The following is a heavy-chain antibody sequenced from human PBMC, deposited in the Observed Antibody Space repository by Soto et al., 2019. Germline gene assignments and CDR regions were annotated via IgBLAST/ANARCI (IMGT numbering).Heavy chain of an antibody. CDR3: ARDQDWGNAYGEYGVLDYGMDV. J-gene: IGHJ6*02. CDR2: ISSSSSTI. V-gene: IGHV3-48*02. CDR1: GFTFSSYS. Sequence: GGSLRLSCAASGFTFSSYSMNWVRQAPGKGLEWVSYISSSSSTIYYADSVKGRFTISRDNAKNSLYLQMNSLRDEDTAVYYCARDQDWGNAYGEYGVLDYGMDVWGQGTTVTVSS. D-gene: IGHD4-17*01.